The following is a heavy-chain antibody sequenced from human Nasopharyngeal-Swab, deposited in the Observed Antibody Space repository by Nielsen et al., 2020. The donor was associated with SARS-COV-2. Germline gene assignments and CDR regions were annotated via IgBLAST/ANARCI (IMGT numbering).Heavy chain of an antibody. CDR3: ARVAPLSTMVRGVHYGMDV. V-gene: IGHV4-59*01. CDR1: GGSFSGYY. Sequence: SETLSLTCAVYGGSFSGYYWSWIRQPPGKGLEWIGYIYYSGSTNYNPSLKSRVTISVDTSKNQFSLKLSSVTAADTAVYYCARVAPLSTMVRGVHYGMDVWGQGTTVTRLL. D-gene: IGHD3-10*01. CDR2: IYYSGST. J-gene: IGHJ6*02.